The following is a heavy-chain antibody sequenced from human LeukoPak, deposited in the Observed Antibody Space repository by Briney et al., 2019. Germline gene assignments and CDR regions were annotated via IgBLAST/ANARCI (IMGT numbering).Heavy chain of an antibody. Sequence: GGSLTLSCAVSGFTFSDYNMSWVRQAPGKGLEWVSYISSSGSKLHYADSVEGRLTISRDNAKNSLHLQMSSLGVEDTAVYYCTRRPYSSSWYYFDYWGQGTLVTVSS. J-gene: IGHJ4*02. V-gene: IGHV3-11*01. CDR3: TRRPYSSSWYYFDY. D-gene: IGHD6-13*01. CDR2: ISSSGSKL. CDR1: GFTFSDYN.